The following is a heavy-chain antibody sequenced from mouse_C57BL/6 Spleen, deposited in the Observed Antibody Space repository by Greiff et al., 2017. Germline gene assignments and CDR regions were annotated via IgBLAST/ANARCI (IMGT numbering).Heavy chain of an antibody. D-gene: IGHD2-5*01. V-gene: IGHV1-39*01. J-gene: IGHJ4*01. CDR3: ARGYSNYEKLYAMDY. CDR2: INPNYGTT. Sequence: EVQRVESGPELVKPGASVKISCKASGYSFTDYNMNWVKQSNGKSLEWIGVINPNYGTTSYNQKFKGKATLTVDQSSSTAYMQLNSLTSEDSAVYYCARGYSNYEKLYAMDYWGQGTSVTVSS. CDR1: GYSFTDYN.